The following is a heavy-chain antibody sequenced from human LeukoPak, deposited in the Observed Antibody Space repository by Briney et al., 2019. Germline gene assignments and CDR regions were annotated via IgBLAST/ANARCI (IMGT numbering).Heavy chain of an antibody. D-gene: IGHD7-27*01. Sequence: QPGGSLRLSCAASGFTFSNYAMSWVRQAPGKGLEWVSSISGSGGSTYYADSVKGRFTISRDNSKNTLYLQMNSLKVEDTAVYYCAKDDGNWGTPGYYYYGMDVWGQGTTVTVSS. V-gene: IGHV3-23*01. CDR2: ISGSGGST. CDR3: AKDDGNWGTPGYYYYGMDV. J-gene: IGHJ6*02. CDR1: GFTFSNYA.